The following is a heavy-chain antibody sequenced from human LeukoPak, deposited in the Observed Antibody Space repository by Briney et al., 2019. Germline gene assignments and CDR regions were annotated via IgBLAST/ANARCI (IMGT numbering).Heavy chain of an antibody. CDR1: GGSVSSGSYY. CDR2: IYYSGST. J-gene: IGHJ4*02. D-gene: IGHD3-16*02. Sequence: KPSETLSLTCTVSGGSVSSGSYYWSWIRQPPGKGLEWIGYIYYSGSTNYNPSLKSRVTISVDTSKNQFSLKLSSVTAADTAVYYCARGGSYDYIWGSYRYVYFDYWGQGTLATVSS. CDR3: ARGGSYDYIWGSYRYVYFDY. V-gene: IGHV4-61*01.